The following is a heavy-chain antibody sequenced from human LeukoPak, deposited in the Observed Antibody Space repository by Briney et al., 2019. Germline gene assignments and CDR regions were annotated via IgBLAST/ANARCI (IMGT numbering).Heavy chain of an antibody. V-gene: IGHV4-34*01. CDR3: ARHYYYGSGSYYNVVYYYYGMDV. D-gene: IGHD3-10*01. CDR1: GGSFSGYY. CDR2: INHSGST. Sequence: PSETLSLTCAVYGGSFSGYYWSWIRQPPGKGLEWIGEINHSGSTNYNPSLKSRVTISVDTSKNQFSLKLSSVTAADTAVYYCARHYYYGSGSYYNVVYYYYGMDVWGQGTTVTVSS. J-gene: IGHJ6*01.